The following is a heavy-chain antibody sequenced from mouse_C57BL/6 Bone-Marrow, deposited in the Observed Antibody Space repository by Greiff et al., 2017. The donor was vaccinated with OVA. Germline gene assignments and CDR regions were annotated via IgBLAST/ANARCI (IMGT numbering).Heavy chain of an antibody. D-gene: IGHD2-3*01. CDR3: ARSGDGYCTYYFDY. J-gene: IGHJ2*01. CDR1: GYTFTSYW. V-gene: IGHV1-50*01. CDR2: IDPSDSYT. Sequence: QVQLQQPGAELVKPGASVKLSCKASGYTFTSYWMQWVKQRPGQGLGWIGEIDPSDSYTNSNQKFKGQATLTVDTSSSTAYMQRSSLTSEDSAVYYCARSGDGYCTYYFDYWGQGTTLTVSS.